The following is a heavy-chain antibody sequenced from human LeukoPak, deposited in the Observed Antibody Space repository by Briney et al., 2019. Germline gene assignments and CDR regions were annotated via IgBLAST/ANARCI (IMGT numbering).Heavy chain of an antibody. CDR3: ARGYSSGWYSPLLDWFDP. CDR2: IYTSGST. V-gene: IGHV4-4*07. Sequence: SETLSLTCTVSGGSISSYYWSWIRQPAGKGLEWIGRIYTSGSTNYNPSLKSRVTISVDKSKSQFSLKLSSVTAADTAVYYCARGYSSGWYSPLLDWFDPWGQGTLVTVSS. CDR1: GGSISSYY. J-gene: IGHJ5*02. D-gene: IGHD6-19*01.